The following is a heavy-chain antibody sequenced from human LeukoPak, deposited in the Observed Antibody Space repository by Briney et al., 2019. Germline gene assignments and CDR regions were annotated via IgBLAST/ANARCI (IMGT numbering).Heavy chain of an antibody. CDR3: AKDLYSSSWYPGGADY. CDR1: GFTFSSYG. D-gene: IGHD6-13*01. J-gene: IGHJ4*02. V-gene: IGHV3-30*18. CDR2: ISYDGSNI. Sequence: GGSLRLSCAASGFTFSSYGMHWVRQAPGKGLEWVAVISYDGSNIYYADSVKGRFTISRDNSKNTLYLQMNSLRAEDTAVYYCAKDLYSSSWYPGGADYWGQGTLVTVSS.